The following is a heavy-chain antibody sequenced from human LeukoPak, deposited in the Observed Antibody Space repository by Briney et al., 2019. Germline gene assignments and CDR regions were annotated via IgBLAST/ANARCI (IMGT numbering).Heavy chain of an antibody. CDR3: ARAFYNWNSNWFDP. Sequence: ASVKVSCKASGYTFTAYYMHWVRQAPGQGLEWMGWINPNSGGTKYAQNFQDRVTMTRDTSISTAYMELSRLRSDETAVYYCARAFYNWNSNWFDPWGQGTLVTVSS. CDR2: INPNSGGT. J-gene: IGHJ5*02. D-gene: IGHD1-7*01. V-gene: IGHV1-2*02. CDR1: GYTFTAYY.